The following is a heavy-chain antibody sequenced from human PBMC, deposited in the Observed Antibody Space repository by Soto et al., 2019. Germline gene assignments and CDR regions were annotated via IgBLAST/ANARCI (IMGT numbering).Heavy chain of an antibody. J-gene: IGHJ4*02. V-gene: IGHV4-59*12. CDR3: ARDGLSSSSWYSFDY. D-gene: IGHD6-13*01. CDR2: IYYSGST. Sequence: SETLSLTCTVSGGSISSYYWSWIRQPPGKGLEWIGYIYYSGSTDYNPSLKSRVTISVDTSKNQFSLKLSSVTAADTAVYYCARDGLSSSSWYSFDYWGQATLVTSPQ. CDR1: GGSISSYY.